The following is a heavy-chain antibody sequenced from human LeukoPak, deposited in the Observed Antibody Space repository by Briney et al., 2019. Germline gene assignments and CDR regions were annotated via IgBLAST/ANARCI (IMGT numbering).Heavy chain of an antibody. CDR3: ARARRITMIVVANNWFDP. D-gene: IGHD3-22*01. CDR1: GYTFTGYY. J-gene: IGHJ5*02. V-gene: IGHV1-2*02. Sequence: GASVKLSCKASGYTFTGYYMHWVRQAPGQGLEWMGWINPNSGGTNYAQKFQGRVTMTRDTSISTAYMELSRLRSDDTAVYYCARARRITMIVVANNWFDPWGQGTLVTVSS. CDR2: INPNSGGT.